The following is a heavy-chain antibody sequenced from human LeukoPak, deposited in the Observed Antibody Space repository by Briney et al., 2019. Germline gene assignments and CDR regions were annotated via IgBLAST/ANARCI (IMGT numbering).Heavy chain of an antibody. CDR3: ARDGYGINYMDV. CDR1: GFSVSSNF. J-gene: IGHJ6*03. CDR2: IYSGGTT. D-gene: IGHD1-1*01. V-gene: IGHV3-53*01. Sequence: HPPGSLRLSCAASGFSVSSNFMSWVRQAPGKGLEWVSVIYSGGTTYYADSVKGRFTISRDNSKNTLSLQMNNLRVEDTAVYYCARDGYGINYMDVWGTGTTVTVSS.